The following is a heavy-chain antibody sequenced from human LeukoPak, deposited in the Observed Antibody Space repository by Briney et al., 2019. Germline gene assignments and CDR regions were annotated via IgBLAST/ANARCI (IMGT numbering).Heavy chain of an antibody. Sequence: GGSLRLSCAASGFTFSTYGMNWIRQAPGKGLEWVSYISSSSSYTNYADSVKGRFTISRDNAKNSLYLQMNSLRAEDTAVYYCARDSIAAAGIDYWGQGTLVTVSS. V-gene: IGHV3-21*05. CDR2: ISSSSSYT. CDR3: ARDSIAAAGIDY. D-gene: IGHD6-13*01. CDR1: GFTFSTYG. J-gene: IGHJ4*02.